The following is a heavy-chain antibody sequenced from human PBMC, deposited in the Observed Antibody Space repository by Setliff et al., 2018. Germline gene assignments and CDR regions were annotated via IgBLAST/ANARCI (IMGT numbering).Heavy chain of an antibody. CDR3: AKFVGYTYGYDY. J-gene: IGHJ4*02. Sequence: GGSLRLSCGASGFTYNNDWVSWVRQAPGKGLEWLASINPDGSEKYYVDSVKGRFTISRDNAKNSLSLQMNSLRAEDTALYYCAKFVGYTYGYDYWGRGTLVTVSS. V-gene: IGHV3-7*01. D-gene: IGHD5-18*01. CDR1: GFTYNNDW. CDR2: INPDGSEK.